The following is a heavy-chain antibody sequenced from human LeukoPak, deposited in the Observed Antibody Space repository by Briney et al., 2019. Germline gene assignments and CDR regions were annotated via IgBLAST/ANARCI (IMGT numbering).Heavy chain of an antibody. J-gene: IGHJ4*02. CDR3: ARSYGSGSYFDY. V-gene: IGHV1-46*01. CDR1: GYTFTTYY. D-gene: IGHD3-10*01. Sequence: GASVKVSCKASGYTFTTYYIHWVRQAPGQGLEWMGIINPTGGSTSYAQKFQGRVTMTRDTSTSTVYMELSSLRSEDTAVYYCARSYGSGSYFDYWGQGTLVTVSS. CDR2: INPTGGST.